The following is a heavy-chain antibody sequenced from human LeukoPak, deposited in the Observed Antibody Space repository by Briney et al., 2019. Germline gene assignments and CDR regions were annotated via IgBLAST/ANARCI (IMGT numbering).Heavy chain of an antibody. D-gene: IGHD2-21*01. J-gene: IGHJ5*01. CDR3: ARDWEFCGGFSCYPYWYDS. V-gene: IGHV4-4*07. CDR2: MAQSGNT. CDR1: GDFISPHR. Sequence: SETLSLTCTVSGDFISPHRLSWIRQPAGKGLEFVGRMAQSGNTDYNPSLRSRLTMSLDTSKKQFSLKLSSVTAADTAVYYCARDWEFCGGFSCYPYWYDSWGQGILVTVSS.